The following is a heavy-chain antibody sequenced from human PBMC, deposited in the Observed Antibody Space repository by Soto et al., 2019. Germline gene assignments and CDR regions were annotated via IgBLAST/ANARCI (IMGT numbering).Heavy chain of an antibody. D-gene: IGHD6-19*01. CDR3: ARVSLDTQWLASHDAFDI. J-gene: IGHJ3*02. CDR2: IKQDGSEK. V-gene: IGHV3-7*01. CDR1: GFTFSSYW. Sequence: GGSLRLSCAASGFTFSSYWMSWVRQAPGKGLEWVANIKQDGSEKYYVDSVKGRFTISRDNAKSSLYLQMNSLRAEDTAVYYCARVSLDTQWLASHDAFDILGQGTMVTVS.